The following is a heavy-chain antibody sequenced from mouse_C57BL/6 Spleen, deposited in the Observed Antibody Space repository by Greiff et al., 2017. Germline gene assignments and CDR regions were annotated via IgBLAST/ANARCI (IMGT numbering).Heavy chain of an antibody. V-gene: IGHV5-6*01. CDR2: ISSGGSYT. CDR1: GFTFSSYG. D-gene: IGHD4-1*01. Sequence: VQLKQSGGDLVKPGGSLKLSCAASGFTFSSYGMSWVRQTPDKRLEWVATISSGGSYTYYPDSVKGRFTISRDNAKNTLYLQMSSLKSEDTAMYYCARRNWDKDFDYWGQGTTLTVCS. CDR3: ARRNWDKDFDY. J-gene: IGHJ2*01.